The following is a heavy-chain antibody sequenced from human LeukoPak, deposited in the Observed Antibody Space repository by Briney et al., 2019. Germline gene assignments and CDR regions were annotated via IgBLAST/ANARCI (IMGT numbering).Heavy chain of an antibody. CDR1: GGSISSYY. CDR2: IYYSGST. D-gene: IGHD6-13*01. Sequence: SETLSLTCTVSGGSISSYYWSWIRQPPGKGLEWIGYIYYSGSTNDNPSLKSRVTISVDTSKNQFSLKLSSVTAADTAVYYCARHGLRIAAAGPYFDYWGQGTLVTVSS. J-gene: IGHJ4*02. CDR3: ARHGLRIAAAGPYFDY. V-gene: IGHV4-59*08.